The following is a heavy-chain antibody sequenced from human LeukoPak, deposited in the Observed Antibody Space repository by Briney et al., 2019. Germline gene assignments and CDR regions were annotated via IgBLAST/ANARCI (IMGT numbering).Heavy chain of an antibody. CDR1: GFTFSSYC. CDR3: ASFELEPAAAKCYMDI. CDR2: ISSSRSYI. V-gene: IGHV3-21*01. D-gene: IGHD2-2*01. J-gene: IGHJ6*03. Sequence: GGSLRLSCAASGFTFSSYCMHWVRQAPGKGLEWVSSISSSRSYIYYADSVKGRFTISRDNAKNSLYLEMDSIRAEDAAVYYCASFELEPAAAKCYMDIWGEGTTVTVSS.